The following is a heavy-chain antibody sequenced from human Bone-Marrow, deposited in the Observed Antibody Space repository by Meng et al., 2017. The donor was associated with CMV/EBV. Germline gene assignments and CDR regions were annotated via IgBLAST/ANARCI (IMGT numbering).Heavy chain of an antibody. V-gene: IGHV4-34*01. J-gene: IGHJ4*02. CDR2: INHSGST. CDR3: ARGGYYDFWSASPRYFDY. CDR1: GGSFSGYY. D-gene: IGHD3-3*01. Sequence: GSLRLSCAVYGGSFSGYYWSWIRQPPGKGLEWIGEINHSGSTNYNPPLKSRVTISVDTSKNQFSLKLSSVTAADTAVYYCARGGYYDFWSASPRYFDYWGQGTLVTVSS.